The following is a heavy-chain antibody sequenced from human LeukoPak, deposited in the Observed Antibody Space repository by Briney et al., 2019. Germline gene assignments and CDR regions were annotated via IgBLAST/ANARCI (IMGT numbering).Heavy chain of an antibody. CDR2: ISGSGGST. Sequence: GASLRLSCAASGFTFSSYAMSWVRQAPGKGLEWVSAISGSGGSTYYADSVKGRFTISRDNSKNTLYLQMNSLRAEDTAVYYCAKDGRGATMFYYGMDAWGQGTTVTVSS. D-gene: IGHD1-26*01. J-gene: IGHJ6*02. CDR1: GFTFSSYA. CDR3: AKDGRGATMFYYGMDA. V-gene: IGHV3-23*01.